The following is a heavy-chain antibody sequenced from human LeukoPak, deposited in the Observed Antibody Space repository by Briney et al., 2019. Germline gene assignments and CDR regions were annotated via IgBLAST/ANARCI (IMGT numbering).Heavy chain of an antibody. CDR2: IYTSGST. J-gene: IGHJ5*02. V-gene: IGHV4-61*02. D-gene: IGHD2-2*02. CDR1: GGSISSSSYY. Sequence: SETLSLTCTVSGGSISSSSYYWSWIRQPAGKGLEWIGRIYTSGSTNYNPSLKSRVTMSVDTSKNQFSLKLSSVTAADTAVYYCARDPYCSSSSCYTNWFDPWGQGTLVTVSS. CDR3: ARDPYCSSSSCYTNWFDP.